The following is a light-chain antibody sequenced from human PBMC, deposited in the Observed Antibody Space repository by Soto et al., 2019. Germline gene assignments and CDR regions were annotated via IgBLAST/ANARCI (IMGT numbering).Light chain of an antibody. CDR3: MQGTHLKNT. Sequence: DVVMTQSPLSLPVTLGQPASISCRSSQSLVYSDGNTYLNWFQQRPGQSPRRLIYKVSNRDSGVPDRFSGSGSGTDFTLKISRVEAEDVGVYYCMQGTHLKNTFGQGTRLEIK. CDR2: KVS. V-gene: IGKV2-30*01. CDR1: QSLVYSDGNTY. J-gene: IGKJ5*01.